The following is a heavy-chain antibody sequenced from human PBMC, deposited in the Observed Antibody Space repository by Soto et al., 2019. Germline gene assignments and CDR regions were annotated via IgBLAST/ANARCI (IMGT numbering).Heavy chain of an antibody. Sequence: EVQLVESGGGLVQPGGSLRLACAVSGFTFTDHYMDWVRQAPGKGLEWVGRSRAKISSYTTQYAASVKGRFTVFRDVSQNSLYLQMNSLETEDTAVYYCVRGHNSFDYWAQGTLVTVSS. CDR2: SRAKISSYTT. CDR1: GFTFTDHY. J-gene: IGHJ4*02. V-gene: IGHV3-72*01. CDR3: VRGHNSFDY.